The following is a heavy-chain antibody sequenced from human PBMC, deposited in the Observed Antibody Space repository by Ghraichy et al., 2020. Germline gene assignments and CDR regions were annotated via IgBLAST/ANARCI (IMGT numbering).Heavy chain of an antibody. CDR1: GGSISSYY. Sequence: SETLSLTCTVSGGSISSYYWSWIRQPPGKGLEWIGYIYYSGSTNYNPSLKSRVTISVDTSKNQFSLKLSSVTAADTAVYYCARVVSFWSGYYATPYFDYWGQGTLVTVSS. D-gene: IGHD3-3*01. J-gene: IGHJ4*02. CDR2: IYYSGST. V-gene: IGHV4-59*01. CDR3: ARVVSFWSGYYATPYFDY.